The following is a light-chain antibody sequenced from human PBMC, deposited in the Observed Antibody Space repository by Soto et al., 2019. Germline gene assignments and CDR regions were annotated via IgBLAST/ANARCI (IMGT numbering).Light chain of an antibody. CDR1: SSDVGGYNY. V-gene: IGLV2-14*01. CDR2: DVS. J-gene: IGLJ1*01. CDR3: GSYVSSSTLYV. Sequence: QSALTQPASVSGSPGQSITISCTGTSSDVGGYNYVSWYQQHSGKAPKLMIYDVSNRPSGVSNRFSGSKSGNTASLTISGLQAEDEADYYCGSYVSSSTLYVFGPGTKVTVL.